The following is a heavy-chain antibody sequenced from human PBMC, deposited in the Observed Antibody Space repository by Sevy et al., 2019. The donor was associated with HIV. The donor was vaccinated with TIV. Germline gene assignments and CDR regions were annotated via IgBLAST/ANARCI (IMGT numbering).Heavy chain of an antibody. Sequence: SETLSLTCTVSGGSISSSSYYWGWIRQPPGKGLEWIGSIYYSGSTYYNPSLKSRVTISVDTSKNQFSLKLSSLTAADTAVYYCARGYSSGWYVFYFDYWGQGTLVTVSS. D-gene: IGHD6-19*01. J-gene: IGHJ4*02. CDR2: IYYSGST. CDR1: GGSISSSSYY. V-gene: IGHV4-39*01. CDR3: ARGYSSGWYVFYFDY.